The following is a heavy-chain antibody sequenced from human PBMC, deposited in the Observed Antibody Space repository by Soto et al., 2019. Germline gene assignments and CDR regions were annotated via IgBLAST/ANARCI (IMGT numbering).Heavy chain of an antibody. CDR3: ARDQIEVATSVDY. V-gene: IGHV3-21*01. CDR2: ISSSSSYI. J-gene: IGHJ4*02. CDR1: GFTFSPYS. Sequence: PGGSLRLSSAASGFTFSPYSMNWVRQAPGKGLEWVSSISSSSSYIYYADSVKGRFTISRDNAKNSLYMQMTSIRAEVMSVYYCARDQIEVATSVDYWGQGTLVTVSS. D-gene: IGHD5-12*01.